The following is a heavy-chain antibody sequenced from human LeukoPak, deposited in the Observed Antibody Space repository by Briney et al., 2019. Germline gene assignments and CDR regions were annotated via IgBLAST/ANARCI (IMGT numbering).Heavy chain of an antibody. CDR1: GFTFSSYG. D-gene: IGHD2-2*01. CDR3: ATRGGDIVVVPAAMSAFDI. V-gene: IGHV3-30*02. J-gene: IGHJ3*02. CDR2: MHYDGNNK. Sequence: GGSLRLSCAASGFTFSSYGIHWVRQAPGKGLEWVTFMHYDGNNKYYADSVKGRFTISRDNSKNTLYLQMNSLRAEDTAVYYCATRGGDIVVVPAAMSAFDIWGQGTMVTVSS.